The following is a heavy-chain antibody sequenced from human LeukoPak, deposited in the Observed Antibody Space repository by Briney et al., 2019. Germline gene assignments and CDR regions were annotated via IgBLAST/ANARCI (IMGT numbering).Heavy chain of an antibody. V-gene: IGHV3-15*01. J-gene: IGHJ6*02. Sequence: GGSLRLSCAASGFTFSNAWMTWVRQAPGKGLEWVGRIKSEPVGGATDYADSVKGRFTISRDNSKNTLYLQMNSLRAEDTAVYYCARPLNYYYGMDVWGQGTTVTVSS. CDR1: GFTFSNAW. CDR3: ARPLNYYYGMDV. CDR2: IKSEPVGGAT.